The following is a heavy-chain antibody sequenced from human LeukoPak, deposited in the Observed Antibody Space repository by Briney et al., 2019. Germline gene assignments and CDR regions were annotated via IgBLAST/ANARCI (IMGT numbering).Heavy chain of an antibody. J-gene: IGHJ6*03. CDR3: VRGTRLAHYYMDV. V-gene: IGHV1-8*03. CDR1: GYTFSSYD. CDR2: MNPNSGNT. Sequence: ASVKVSCKASGYTFSSYDFNWVRQATGQGLEWMGWMNPNSGNTGYAQKFQGRVTITRNTSITTAYMELSSLRSEDTAVYYCVRGTRLAHYYMDVWGKGTTVTVSS. D-gene: IGHD6-19*01.